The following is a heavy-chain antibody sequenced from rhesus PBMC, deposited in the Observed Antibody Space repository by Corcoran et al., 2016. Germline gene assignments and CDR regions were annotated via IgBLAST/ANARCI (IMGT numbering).Heavy chain of an antibody. D-gene: IGHD3-9*01. CDR1: GGDSSGSYG. Sequence: QVQLQESGPGLVKPSETLSLTWAVSGGDSSGSYGWSWIRQPPRKALEWIGHIFGSLGRTYYNPSLKSRVTISRDTSQNQFPLKLRSVNAADTAVYYCARRALTGDGFDFWGQGRRATVSA. J-gene: IGHJ3*01. V-gene: IGHV4S7*01. CDR3: ARRALTGDGFDF. CDR2: IFGSLGRT.